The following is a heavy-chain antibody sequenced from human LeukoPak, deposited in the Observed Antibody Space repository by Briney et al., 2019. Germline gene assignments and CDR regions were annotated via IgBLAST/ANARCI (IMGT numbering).Heavy chain of an antibody. CDR2: INPNTGAT. D-gene: IGHD6-25*01. V-gene: IGHV1-2*02. CDR3: GRDLSTSATWELDH. Sequence: ASVKVSCKASGYTFTGYLIHWVRQAPGQGLEYMGWINPNTGATEYALKFRGRVTMTRDTSTSTASMELSRLRSDDTAVYFCGRDLSTSATWELDHWGQGTLVTVSP. J-gene: IGHJ4*02. CDR1: GYTFTGYL.